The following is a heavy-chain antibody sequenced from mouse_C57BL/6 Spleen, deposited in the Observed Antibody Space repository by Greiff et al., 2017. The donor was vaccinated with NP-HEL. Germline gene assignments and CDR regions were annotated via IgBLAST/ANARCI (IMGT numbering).Heavy chain of an antibody. CDR3: TRDWSITTVAHYFDY. J-gene: IGHJ2*01. D-gene: IGHD1-1*01. Sequence: EVKLMESGEGLVKPGGSLKLSCAASGFTFSSYAMSWVRQTPEKRLEWVAYISSGGDYIYYADTVKGRFTISRDNARNTLYLQMSSMKAEDTAMYYCTRDWSITTVAHYFDYWGQGTTLTVSS. V-gene: IGHV5-9-1*02. CDR1: GFTFSSYA. CDR2: ISSGGDYI.